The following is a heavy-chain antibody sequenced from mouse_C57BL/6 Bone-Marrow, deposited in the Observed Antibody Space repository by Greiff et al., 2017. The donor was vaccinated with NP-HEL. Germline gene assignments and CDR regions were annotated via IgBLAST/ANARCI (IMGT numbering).Heavy chain of an antibody. CDR3: ARWDRAYYSNYWYFDV. D-gene: IGHD2-5*01. V-gene: IGHV1-55*01. CDR2: IYPGSGST. J-gene: IGHJ1*03. CDR1: GYTFTSYW. Sequence: QVQLQQPGAELVKPGASVKMSCKASGYTFTSYWITWVQQRPGQGLEWIGDIYPGSGSTNYNEKFKSKATLTVDTSSSTAYMQLSSLTSEDSAVYYCARWDRAYYSNYWYFDVWGTGTTVTVSS.